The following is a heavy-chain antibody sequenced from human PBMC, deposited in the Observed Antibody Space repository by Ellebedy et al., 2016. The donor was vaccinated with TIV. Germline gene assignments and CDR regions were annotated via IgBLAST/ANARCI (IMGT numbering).Heavy chain of an antibody. CDR1: GFTFSSYT. J-gene: IGHJ4*02. V-gene: IGHV3-48*04. Sequence: PGGSLRLSCTASGFTFSSYTMTWVRQAPGKGLESISHIVSSGSTAFYADSVEGRFTISRDNAKNSLYLQMDSLRAEDTAVYYCAKESGNGYNHFDYWGQGTLVTVSS. CDR3: AKESGNGYNHFDY. CDR2: IVSSGSTA. D-gene: IGHD5-24*01.